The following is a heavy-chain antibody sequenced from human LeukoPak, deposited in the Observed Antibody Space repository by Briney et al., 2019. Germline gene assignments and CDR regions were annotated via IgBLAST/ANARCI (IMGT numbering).Heavy chain of an antibody. CDR1: GFTFSSYA. CDR2: IGPSGAST. Sequence: GGSLRLSCAASGFTFSSYAMSWVRQASGKGLEWVSAIGPSGASTYYTDSVKGRFTISRDNSKNTLYLQMNSLRAEDTAVYYCAKKGGNSGFFDSWGQGTLVTVSS. CDR3: AKKGGNSGFFDS. J-gene: IGHJ4*02. D-gene: IGHD4-23*01. V-gene: IGHV3-23*01.